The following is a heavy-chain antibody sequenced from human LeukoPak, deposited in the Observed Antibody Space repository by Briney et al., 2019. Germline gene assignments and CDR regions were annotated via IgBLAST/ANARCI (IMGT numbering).Heavy chain of an antibody. CDR2: ISSSSSYI. D-gene: IGHD3-22*01. Sequence: GGSLRLSCAASGFTFSSYSMNWVRQAPGKGLEWVSSISSSSSYIYYADSVKGRFTISRDNAKNSLYLQMNSLRAEDTAVYYCARHIYNYYDSSGYFEFDYWGQGTLVTVSS. J-gene: IGHJ4*02. CDR1: GFTFSSYS. V-gene: IGHV3-21*01. CDR3: ARHIYNYYDSSGYFEFDY.